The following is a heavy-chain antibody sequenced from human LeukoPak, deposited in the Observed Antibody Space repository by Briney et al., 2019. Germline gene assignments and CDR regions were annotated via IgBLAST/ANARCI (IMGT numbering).Heavy chain of an antibody. CDR1: DVSLSTGYYY. D-gene: IGHD6-13*01. Sequence: SETLPLTCTVSDVSLSTGYYYWNWIRQPPGKGLEWFGYISYSGSTYYNPSLKSRVAISVDTSKNQFSLKLTFLTAADTAVYYCARESYSRYYYFDYWGQGTLVTVSS. CDR2: ISYSGST. J-gene: IGHJ4*02. V-gene: IGHV4-30-4*01. CDR3: ARESYSRYYYFDY.